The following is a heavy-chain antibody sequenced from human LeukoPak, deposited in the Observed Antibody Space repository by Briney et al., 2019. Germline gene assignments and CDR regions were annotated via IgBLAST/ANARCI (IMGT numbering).Heavy chain of an antibody. CDR2: IYSGGAT. Sequence: GGSLRLSCAASGFTVVNNYMSWVRQAPGKGLEWVSLIYSGGATFYADSVKDRFTISRDNSKNTLYLQMNSLRADDTAVYYCATRNYWGQGTLVTVSS. CDR1: GFTVVNNY. J-gene: IGHJ4*02. V-gene: IGHV3-53*01. CDR3: ATRNY.